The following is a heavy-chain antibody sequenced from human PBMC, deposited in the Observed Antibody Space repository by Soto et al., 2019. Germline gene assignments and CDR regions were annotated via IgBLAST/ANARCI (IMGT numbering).Heavy chain of an antibody. CDR1: GFTFSSYG. CDR2: IWYDGINK. CDR3: ARVRPTDDGYDFQAPFNY. J-gene: IGHJ4*02. Sequence: GGSLRTSCAASGFTFSSYGMHWDRQAPGKVLEWVAVIWYDGINKYYADSVKGRFTISRDNSKNTLYLQMNSLRAEDTDVYSCARVRPTDDGYDFQAPFNYWGQGTLVTVS. V-gene: IGHV3-33*01. D-gene: IGHD5-12*01.